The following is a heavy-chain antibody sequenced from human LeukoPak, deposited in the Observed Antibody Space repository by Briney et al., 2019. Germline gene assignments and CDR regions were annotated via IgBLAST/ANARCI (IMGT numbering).Heavy chain of an antibody. CDR1: GYIFTTYS. J-gene: IGHJ3*02. D-gene: IGHD3-10*01. CDR2: ISSSSSYI. V-gene: IGHV3-21*01. CDR3: ARNERYYGSGSYAYDAFDI. Sequence: SCKASGYIFTTYSIFWVRQAPGKGLEWVSSISSSSSYIYYADSVKGRFTISRDNAKNSLYLQMNSLRAEDTAVYYCARNERYYGSGSYAYDAFDIWGQGTMVTVSS.